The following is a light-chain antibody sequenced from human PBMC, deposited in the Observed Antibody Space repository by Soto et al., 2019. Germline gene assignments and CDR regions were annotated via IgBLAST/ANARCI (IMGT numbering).Light chain of an antibody. Sequence: DIQMTQSPSAMSASVVDRVTITCRASQGISNYLAWFQQKPGKVPKRLIYDVSTLQSGVPSRFSGSGSGTVFTLTISSLQPEDLGTYYCLQHTSYPLTFGQGTRLEIK. CDR1: QGISNY. CDR2: DVS. J-gene: IGKJ5*01. V-gene: IGKV1-17*03. CDR3: LQHTSYPLT.